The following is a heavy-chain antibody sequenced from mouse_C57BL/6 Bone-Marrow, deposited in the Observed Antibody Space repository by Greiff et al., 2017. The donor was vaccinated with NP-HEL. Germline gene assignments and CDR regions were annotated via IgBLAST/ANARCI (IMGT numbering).Heavy chain of an antibody. CDR3: AAVAWLAC. CDR2: ISDGGSYT. Sequence: EVKLVESGGGLVKPGGSLKLSCAASGFTFSSYAMSWVRQTPEKRLEWVATISDGGSYTYYPDNVKGRFTISRDNAKNNLYLQMSHLKSEATAMFYSAAVAWLACRGHGTV. J-gene: IGHJ3*01. CDR1: GFTFSSYA. D-gene: IGHD6-1*01. V-gene: IGHV5-4*03.